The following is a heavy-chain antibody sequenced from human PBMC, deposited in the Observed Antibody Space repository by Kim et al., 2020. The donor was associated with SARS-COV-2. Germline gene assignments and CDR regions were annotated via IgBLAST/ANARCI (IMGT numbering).Heavy chain of an antibody. D-gene: IGHD2-15*01. J-gene: IGHJ6*02. CDR3: ARMVGGNHYYYAMDV. V-gene: IGHV3-21*01. Sequence: DSVKGRFTISRDNAKNSLYLQMDSLRAEDTAVYYCARMVGGNHYYYAMDVWGQGTTVTVSS.